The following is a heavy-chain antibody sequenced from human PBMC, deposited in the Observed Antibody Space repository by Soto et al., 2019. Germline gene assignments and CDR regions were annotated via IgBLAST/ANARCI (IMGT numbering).Heavy chain of an antibody. D-gene: IGHD1-26*01. V-gene: IGHV1-69*13. CDR1: GGTFSSSA. J-gene: IGHJ4*02. CDR3: ARGSPVGATTPFDY. Sequence: SVKVSCKASGGTFSSSAISWVRQAPGQGLEWMGGIIPIFGTANYAQKFQGRVTITADESTSTAYMELSSLRSEDTAVYYCARGSPVGATTPFDYWGQGTLVTVSS. CDR2: IIPIFGTA.